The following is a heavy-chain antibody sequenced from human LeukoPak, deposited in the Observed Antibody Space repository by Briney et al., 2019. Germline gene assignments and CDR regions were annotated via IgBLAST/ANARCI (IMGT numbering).Heavy chain of an antibody. D-gene: IGHD2-15*01. CDR3: ARDGLAATKELDY. CDR2: IIPIFGTA. CDR1: GGTFSSYA. V-gene: IGHV1-69*05. Sequence: GSSVKVSCKASGGTFSSYAISWVRQAPGQGFEWMGRIIPIFGTANYAQKFQGRVTITTDESTSTAYMELSSLRSEDTAVYYCARDGLAATKELDYWGQGTLVTVSS. J-gene: IGHJ4*02.